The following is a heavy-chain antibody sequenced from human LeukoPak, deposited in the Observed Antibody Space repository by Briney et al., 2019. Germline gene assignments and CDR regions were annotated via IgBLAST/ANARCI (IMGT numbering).Heavy chain of an antibody. CDR3: ARDRSGVTDFDY. CDR1: GGSISSTVSY. V-gene: IGHV4-39*07. CDR2: IHYSGST. J-gene: IGHJ4*02. D-gene: IGHD2-8*01. Sequence: SETLSLTCIVSGGSISSTVSYWGWVRQPPGKGLEWIGSIHYSGSTYYIPSLKSRITISLDMSKNQYSLKLTSVTAADTAVYYCARDRSGVTDFDYWGQGTLVTVSS.